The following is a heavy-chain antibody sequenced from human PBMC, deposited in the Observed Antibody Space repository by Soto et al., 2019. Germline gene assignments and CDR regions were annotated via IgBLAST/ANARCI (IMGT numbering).Heavy chain of an antibody. Sequence: EAQLLESGGGLVQPGGSLRLSCAASGFTFNTFALTWVRQAPGKGLEWVSSITVDGGSTYYVDSVKGRFTVSRDNSKNTLYLQMNSLRAEDTAVYYCARGLYDSGSFYFDFWGQGTLVTVSS. CDR2: ITVDGGST. CDR1: GFTFNTFA. CDR3: ARGLYDSGSFYFDF. V-gene: IGHV3-23*01. J-gene: IGHJ4*02. D-gene: IGHD3-10*01.